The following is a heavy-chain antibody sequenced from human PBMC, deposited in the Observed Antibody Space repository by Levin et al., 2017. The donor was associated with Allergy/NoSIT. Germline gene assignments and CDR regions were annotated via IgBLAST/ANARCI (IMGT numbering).Heavy chain of an antibody. CDR1: GYTFTSYD. Sequence: GESLKISCKASGYTFTSYDINWVRQATGQGLEWMGWMNPNSGNTGYAQKFQGRVTMTRNTSISTAYMELSSLRSEDTAVYYCARGLPLWFGELWVWFDPWGQGTLVTVSS. J-gene: IGHJ5*02. V-gene: IGHV1-8*01. D-gene: IGHD3-10*01. CDR3: ARGLPLWFGELWVWFDP. CDR2: MNPNSGNT.